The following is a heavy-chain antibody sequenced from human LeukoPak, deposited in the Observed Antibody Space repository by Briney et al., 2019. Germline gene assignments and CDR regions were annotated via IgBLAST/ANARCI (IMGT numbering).Heavy chain of an antibody. V-gene: IGHV4-59*08. D-gene: IGHD5-24*01. CDR2: VYNRGST. Sequence: SETPSLTCTVSGGSIGSYYWSWIRQPPGKGLEWIGYVYNRGSTNYNPSLKSRVTISVDTSKNQFSLRLSSVTAADTAVYYCASQRRDGYHDAFDIWGQGTMVTVS. CDR1: GGSIGSYY. J-gene: IGHJ3*02. CDR3: ASQRRDGYHDAFDI.